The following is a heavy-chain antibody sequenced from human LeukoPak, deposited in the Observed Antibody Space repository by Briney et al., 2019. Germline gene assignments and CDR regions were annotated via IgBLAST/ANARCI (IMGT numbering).Heavy chain of an antibody. CDR2: IYHSGST. CDR1: GYSISSGYY. D-gene: IGHD2-15*01. V-gene: IGHV4-38-2*02. J-gene: IGHJ5*02. Sequence: SETLSLTCTVSGYSISSGYYWGWIRQPPGKGLEWIGSIYHSGSTYYNPSLKSRVTISVDTSKNQFSLKLSSVTAADTAVYYCAREGIVVVVAATLGWFDPWGQGTLVTVSS. CDR3: AREGIVVVVAATLGWFDP.